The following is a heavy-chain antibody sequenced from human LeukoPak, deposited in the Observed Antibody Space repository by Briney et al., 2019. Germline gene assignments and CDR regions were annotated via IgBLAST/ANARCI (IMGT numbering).Heavy chain of an antibody. CDR2: ISGSGYST. J-gene: IGHJ4*02. V-gene: IGHV3-23*01. CDR1: GFTFDDYG. CDR3: ARAPNWGRRFLFDY. Sequence: PGGSLRLSCAASGFTFDDYGMSWVRQAPGKGLEWVSAISGSGYSTYYADSVKGRSTISRDNSKNTLYLQMNSLRAEDTAVYYCARAPNWGRRFLFDYWGQGTLVTVSS. D-gene: IGHD7-27*01.